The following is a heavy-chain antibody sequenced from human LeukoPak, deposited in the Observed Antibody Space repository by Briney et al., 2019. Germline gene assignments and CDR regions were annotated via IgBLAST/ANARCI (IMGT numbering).Heavy chain of an antibody. CDR2: VYYSGST. V-gene: IGHV4-39*01. D-gene: IGHD6-19*01. J-gene: IGHJ4*02. CDR3: ARHTGGWSPFDY. Sequence: SETLSLTCTVSGDSISSNTYYWGWTRQPPGKGLEWIGSVYYSGSTYYNPSLESRVTISVDTSKNQFSLKLSSVTAADTAVYYCARHTGGWSPFDYWGQGTLVTVSS. CDR1: GDSISSNTYY.